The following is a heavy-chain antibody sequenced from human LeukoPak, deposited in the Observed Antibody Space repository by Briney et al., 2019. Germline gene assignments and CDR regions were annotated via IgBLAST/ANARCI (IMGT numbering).Heavy chain of an antibody. CDR3: ARVLDILRDCRFDP. J-gene: IGHJ5*02. V-gene: IGHV1-18*01. CDR2: ISAYNGNT. CDR1: GYTFTSYG. Sequence: GASVKVSCKASGYTFTSYGVSWVRQPPGQGLEWMGWISAYNGNTNYAQKLQGRVTMTTDTSTSTAYMELRSLRSDETAVYYCARVLDILRDCRFDPWGQGTLVTVSS. D-gene: IGHD3-9*01.